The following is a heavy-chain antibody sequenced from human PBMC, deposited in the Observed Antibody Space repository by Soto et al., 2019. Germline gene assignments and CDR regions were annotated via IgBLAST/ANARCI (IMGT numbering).Heavy chain of an antibody. CDR1: GGSISSSSYY. J-gene: IGHJ6*03. CDR3: ARQNSSSWYSYYYMDV. D-gene: IGHD6-13*01. CDR2: IYYSGST. V-gene: IGHV4-39*01. Sequence: SETLSLTCTVSGGSISSSSYYWGWIRQPPGKGLEWIGSIYYSGSTYYNPSLKSRVTISVDTSKNQFSLKLSSVTAADTAVYYCARQNSSSWYSYYYMDVWGKGTTVTVSS.